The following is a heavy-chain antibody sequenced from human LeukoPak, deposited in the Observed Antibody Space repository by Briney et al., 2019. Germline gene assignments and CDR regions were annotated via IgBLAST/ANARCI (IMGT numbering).Heavy chain of an antibody. D-gene: IGHD3-16*01. V-gene: IGHV4-59*01. CDR2: IYYSGTT. CDR3: ASSFSYGTFDY. Sequence: SETLSLTCTVSGCSISSYYWSWIRQPPGKGLEWIGYIYYSGTTNYNPSLKSRVTISEDTSKNQFSLKLSSVTAADTAVYYCASSFSYGTFDYWGQGTLVTVSS. CDR1: GCSISSYY. J-gene: IGHJ4*02.